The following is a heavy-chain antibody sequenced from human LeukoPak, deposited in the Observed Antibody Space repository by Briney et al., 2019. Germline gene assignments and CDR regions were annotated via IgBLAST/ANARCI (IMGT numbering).Heavy chain of an antibody. V-gene: IGHV4-59*08. Sequence: SVTQSLLCSVCVGFNKVYYWRWMRQPPGEGGEGIGYIYYSGSSNYTPSLKRRVTISVDTYKNQFSLNLTSVTAADAGVYYYARYGSATVARFDYWGQGILVTVSS. D-gene: IGHD4-11*01. CDR3: ARYGSATVARFDY. CDR1: VGFNKVYY. CDR2: IYYSGSS. J-gene: IGHJ4*02.